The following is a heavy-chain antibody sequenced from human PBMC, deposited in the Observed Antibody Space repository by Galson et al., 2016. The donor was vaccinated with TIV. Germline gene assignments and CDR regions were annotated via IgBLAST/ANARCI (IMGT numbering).Heavy chain of an antibody. J-gene: IGHJ5*02. CDR3: ARIDELLHWIDP. CDR1: GGSISTYY. D-gene: IGHD1-1*01. CDR2: IYGSGRT. Sequence: LTCTVSGGSISTYYWSWIRQPPGKGLEWIGHIYGSGRTIYNPSLKSRVTISADTSNNHFSLMVTSVTAADTAVYYCARIDELLHWIDPWGQGALVIVLS. V-gene: IGHV4-59*01.